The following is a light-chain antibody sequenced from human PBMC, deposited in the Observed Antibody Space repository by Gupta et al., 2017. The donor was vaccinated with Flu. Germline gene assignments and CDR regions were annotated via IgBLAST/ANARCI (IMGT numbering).Light chain of an antibody. V-gene: IGKV1-33*01. CDR1: QDISNF. CDR3: QQYDNHPYT. CDR2: DAS. J-gene: IGKJ2*01. Sequence: GDRVTITCQASQDISNFLNWYQQKPGRAPNLLIYDASTLETGVPSRFSGSGSGTDFTFTISSLQPEDTATYYCQQYDNHPYTFGQGTKLEIK.